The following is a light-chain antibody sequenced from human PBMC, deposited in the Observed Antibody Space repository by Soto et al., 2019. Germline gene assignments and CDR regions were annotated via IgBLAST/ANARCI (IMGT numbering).Light chain of an antibody. CDR2: DVS. CDR3: SSYTSSSTRV. Sequence: QSVLTQPASVSVYPGQSITISCTGTSSDVGGYNYVSWYQHHPGKAPKLMIYDVSYRPSGVSNRFSGSKSGNTASLTISGLQAEDEADYYCSSYTSSSTRVFGGGTKLTVL. J-gene: IGLJ2*01. CDR1: SSDVGGYNY. V-gene: IGLV2-14*03.